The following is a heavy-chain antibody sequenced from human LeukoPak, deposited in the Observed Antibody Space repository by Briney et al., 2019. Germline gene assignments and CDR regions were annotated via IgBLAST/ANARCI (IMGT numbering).Heavy chain of an antibody. V-gene: IGHV1-2*02. CDR1: GYTFTAYY. Sequence: GASVKVSCKASGYTFTAYYMHWVRQAPGQGLEYMGWINPYSGDTNFAQRFQGRVTMTRDTSISTAYMELSRLRADDTALYYCARDPSRDSEGNWFDPWGQGTQVTASS. D-gene: IGHD2-21*02. CDR3: ARDPSRDSEGNWFDP. J-gene: IGHJ5*02. CDR2: INPYSGDT.